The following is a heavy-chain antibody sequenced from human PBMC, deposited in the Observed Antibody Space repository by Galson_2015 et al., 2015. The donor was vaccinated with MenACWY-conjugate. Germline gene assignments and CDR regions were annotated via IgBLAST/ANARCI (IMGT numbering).Heavy chain of an antibody. CDR1: GFSLSTGGMC. J-gene: IGHJ6*02. D-gene: IGHD3-10*01. Sequence: PALVKPTQTLTQTCSFSGFSLSTGGMCVSWIRQPPGKALEWLALIDWDDDKFYSTSLKTRLTISKDTSKNQVVLTMTNMDPVDTATYYCARYYYGSGTYYFYAMDVWGQGTTVTVSS. CDR3: ARYYYGSGTYYFYAMDV. CDR2: IDWDDDK. V-gene: IGHV2-70*01.